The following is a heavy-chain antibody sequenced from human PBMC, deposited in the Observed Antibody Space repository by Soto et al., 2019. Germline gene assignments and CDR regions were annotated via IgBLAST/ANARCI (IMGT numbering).Heavy chain of an antibody. CDR2: IKSETDGGTT. J-gene: IGHJ4*02. Sequence: EVQLVESGGGLVKPGGSLRLSCAASGFPFSLAWMSWVHQAPGEGLEWVARIKSETDGGTTDYAAPVEGRFTISRDDSKNTLDLQMSNLKTDDTAVYYCTTYDYFWGNSRIRWAYWGQGALVTVSS. CDR3: TTYDYFWGNSRIRWAY. CDR1: GFPFSLAW. V-gene: IGHV3-15*01. D-gene: IGHD3-16*02.